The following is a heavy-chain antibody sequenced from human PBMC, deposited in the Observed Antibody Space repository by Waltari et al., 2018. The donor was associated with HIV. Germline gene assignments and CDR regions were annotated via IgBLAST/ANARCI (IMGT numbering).Heavy chain of an antibody. CDR2: ISYSGST. CDR1: GRSISSGGYY. Sequence: QVQLQESGPGLVKPSQTLSLTCTVSGRSISSGGYYWSWLRQHPGKGMEWIGYISYSGSTYYNPSLKSRVTISVDTSKNQFSLKLSSVTAADTAVYYCARGPYYYDSSGPPHYFDYWGQGTLVTVSS. CDR3: ARGPYYYDSSGPPHYFDY. J-gene: IGHJ4*02. V-gene: IGHV4-31*03. D-gene: IGHD3-22*01.